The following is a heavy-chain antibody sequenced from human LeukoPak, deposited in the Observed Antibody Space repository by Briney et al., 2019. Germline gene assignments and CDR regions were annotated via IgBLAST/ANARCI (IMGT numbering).Heavy chain of an antibody. V-gene: IGHV3-23*01. CDR3: AREGPLGTYKGFDY. Sequence: GGSLRLSCAASGFTFSNYAMTWVRQAPGKGLEWVSTINRSGAGTYYADSVKGRFTIYRDNSKNTVYLQMNSLRVEDTALYHCAREGPLGTYKGFDYWGQGTLVTVSS. CDR2: INRSGAGT. J-gene: IGHJ4*02. CDR1: GFTFSNYA. D-gene: IGHD3-16*01.